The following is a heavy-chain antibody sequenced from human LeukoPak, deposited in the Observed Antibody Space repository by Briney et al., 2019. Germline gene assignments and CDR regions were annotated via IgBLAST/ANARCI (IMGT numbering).Heavy chain of an antibody. D-gene: IGHD1-26*01. CDR2: VNYAVNT. CDR3: ARHLGPYSASYLDY. J-gene: IGHJ4*02. CDR1: GASISSSTYY. V-gene: IGHV4-39*01. Sequence: SETLSLTCTVSGASISSSTYYWGWIRQSPGKGLEWIGSVNYAVNTYYNPSLKSRVTISADTSKNQFSLKMNFVTAADTALYYCARHLGPYSASYLDYWGKGSLVTVSS.